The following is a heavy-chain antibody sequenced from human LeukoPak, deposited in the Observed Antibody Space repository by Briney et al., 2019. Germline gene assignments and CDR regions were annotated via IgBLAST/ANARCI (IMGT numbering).Heavy chain of an antibody. Sequence: SETLSLTCTVSGYSISSGYYWAWIRQPPGKALEWIGSIYHSGSTYYNPSLKSRVTISIDTSKSQFSLNLSSVTAADTAVYYCASRKLGNDYWGQGTLVTVSS. CDR2: IYHSGST. CDR1: GYSISSGYY. V-gene: IGHV4-38-2*02. CDR3: ASRKLGNDY. D-gene: IGHD7-27*01. J-gene: IGHJ4*02.